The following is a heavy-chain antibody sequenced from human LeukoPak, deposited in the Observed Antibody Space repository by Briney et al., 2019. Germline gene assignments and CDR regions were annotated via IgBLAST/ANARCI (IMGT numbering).Heavy chain of an antibody. CDR2: ISSSGSTI. V-gene: IGHV3-11*01. D-gene: IGHD6-13*01. Sequence: GGSLRLSCAASGFTFSDYYMSWIRQAPGKGLEWVSYISSSGSTIYYADSVKGRFTISRDNAKNSLYLQMNSLRAEDTAVYYCAKTIAAAGNPPDYWGQGTLVTVSS. J-gene: IGHJ4*02. CDR3: AKTIAAAGNPPDY. CDR1: GFTFSDYY.